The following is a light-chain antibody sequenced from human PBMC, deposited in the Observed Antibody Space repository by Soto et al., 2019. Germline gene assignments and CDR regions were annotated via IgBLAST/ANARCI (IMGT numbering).Light chain of an antibody. Sequence: IVMTRSPATLSVSPGERATLSCRASQSIDNRLAWYQQRPGQAPRLLIYGASIRATGIPARFSGSGSGTEFTLTISGLQSEDFGVYYCQQYKDWRTFGQGTNVDIK. J-gene: IGKJ1*01. CDR1: QSIDNR. CDR2: GAS. V-gene: IGKV3-15*01. CDR3: QQYKDWRT.